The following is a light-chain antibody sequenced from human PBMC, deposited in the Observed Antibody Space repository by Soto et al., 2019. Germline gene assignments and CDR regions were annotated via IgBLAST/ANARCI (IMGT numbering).Light chain of an antibody. CDR3: SSYPSSSTPVI. CDR1: SSDVGGYNY. V-gene: IGLV2-14*01. J-gene: IGLJ2*01. CDR2: DVS. Sequence: QSALTQPASVSGSPGPSITISCTGTSSDVGGYNYVSWYQQHPGKAPKLMIYDVSNRPSGVSNRFSGSKSGNTASLSISGLQAEDEADYDSSSYPSSSTPVIFGGGTKLTVL.